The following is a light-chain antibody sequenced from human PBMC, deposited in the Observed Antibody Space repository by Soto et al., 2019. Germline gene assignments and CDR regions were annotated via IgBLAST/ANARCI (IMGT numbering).Light chain of an antibody. J-gene: IGKJ5*01. Sequence: EIVLTQSPATLSLSPGERATLSCRASQSVSSYLAWYQQKPGQAPRLLIYDASNRATGIPARFSGSGSGTDFKLTISSLEPEDFAVYYCQQRSNWPITFGQGTRLEI. CDR2: DAS. CDR1: QSVSSY. CDR3: QQRSNWPIT. V-gene: IGKV3-11*01.